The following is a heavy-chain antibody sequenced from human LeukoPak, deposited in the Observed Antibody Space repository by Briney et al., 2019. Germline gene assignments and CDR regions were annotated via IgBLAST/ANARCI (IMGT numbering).Heavy chain of an antibody. CDR1: GLTFSDYS. D-gene: IGHD1-26*01. J-gene: IGHJ4*02. CDR3: VKGHLVWELGDYFDY. Sequence: GGSLRLSCAASGLTFSDYSMTWVRQAPGKGLFWVSGISAGGGSTYYADSVKGRFTISRDNSRNTLYLQMSSLRAEDTAVYYCVKGHLVWELGDYFDYWGQGALVTVSS. CDR2: ISAGGGST. V-gene: IGHV3-23*01.